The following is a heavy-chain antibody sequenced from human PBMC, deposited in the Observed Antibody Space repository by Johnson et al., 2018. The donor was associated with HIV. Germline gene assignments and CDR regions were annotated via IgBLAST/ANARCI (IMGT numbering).Heavy chain of an antibody. D-gene: IGHD2-2*01. CDR1: GFSFDSHA. Sequence: VQLVESGGGLVQPGGSLRLSCAASGFSFDSHAINWVRQAPGKGLQWVSAISYSGSSTYYADSVKGRFTISRDNSKNTLYLQMNSLRAEDTALYFCARVAVSTAAGGVPLDIWGPGTMVTVSA. CDR3: ARVAVSTAAGGVPLDI. V-gene: IGHV3-23*04. CDR2: ISYSGSST. J-gene: IGHJ3*02.